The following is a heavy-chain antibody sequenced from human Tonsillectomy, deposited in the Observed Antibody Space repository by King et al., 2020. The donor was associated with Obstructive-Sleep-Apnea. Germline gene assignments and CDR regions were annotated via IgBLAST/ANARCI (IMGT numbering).Heavy chain of an antibody. CDR2: IWYDGSNK. D-gene: IGHD7-27*01. J-gene: IGHJ6*02. V-gene: IGHV3-33*01. CDR1: GFTFSSYG. CDR3: ASLGMGDYYYYYGMDV. Sequence: VQLVESGGGVVQPGRSLRLSCAASGFTFSSYGMHWVRQAPGKGLEGVAVIWYDGSNKYYADSVKGRFTISRDNSKNTLYLQMNSLRAEDTAVYYCASLGMGDYYYYYGMDVWGQGTTVTVSS.